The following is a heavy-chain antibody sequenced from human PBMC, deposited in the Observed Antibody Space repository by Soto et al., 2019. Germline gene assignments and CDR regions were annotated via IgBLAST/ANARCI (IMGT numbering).Heavy chain of an antibody. V-gene: IGHV1-2*02. CDR1: GYSFSGYY. D-gene: IGHD3-22*01. J-gene: IGHJ1*01. Sequence: QVQLVQSGAEVKKPGASVKISCKTSGYSFSGYYIHWVRQAPGQGLEWMGWINPNSGATLYAQEFQGRVLVSRDTSINTAFMQLSSLSSDDTAVYYCARGPFTYDSSGYYVYWGQGTLVTVSS. CDR2: INPNSGAT. CDR3: ARGPFTYDSSGYYVY.